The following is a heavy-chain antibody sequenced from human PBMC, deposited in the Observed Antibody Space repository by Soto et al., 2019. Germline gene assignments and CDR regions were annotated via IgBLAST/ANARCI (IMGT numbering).Heavy chain of an antibody. CDR1: GFTFRDYY. J-gene: IGHJ6*02. CDR2: ISSTGSYA. CDR3: ARDRQYYHFWSGYQNEGPYDMDV. V-gene: IGHV3-11*06. Sequence: GGSLRLSCAASGFTFRDYYMSWIRQAPGKGLEWVSYISSTGSYAKYADSVKGRFTISRDNAKNSLYLQMNSLRAEDTAVYYCARDRQYYHFWSGYQNEGPYDMDVWGQGTTVTVSS. D-gene: IGHD3-3*02.